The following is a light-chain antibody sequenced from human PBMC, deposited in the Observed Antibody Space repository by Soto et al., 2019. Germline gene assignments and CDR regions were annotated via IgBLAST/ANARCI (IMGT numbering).Light chain of an antibody. Sequence: EIVLTQSPGTLSVSPGERATLSCRASQSVTSTSLAWYQQKPGQAPRLLMYGASSRATGTPDRISGGGSGTDFTLTISRLEPEDFAVYYCQQYVTSSITFGQGTRLEIK. J-gene: IGKJ5*01. CDR3: QQYVTSSIT. CDR2: GAS. V-gene: IGKV3-20*01. CDR1: QSVTSTS.